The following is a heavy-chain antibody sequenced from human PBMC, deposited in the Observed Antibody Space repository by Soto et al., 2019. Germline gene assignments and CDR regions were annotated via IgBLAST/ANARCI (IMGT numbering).Heavy chain of an antibody. V-gene: IGHV3-30-3*01. CDR1: GFTFSSYA. CDR3: ARDRQQLLDY. Sequence: GGSLRLSCAASGFTFSSYAMHWVRQAPGKGLEWLAVISYDGSNKYYADSVKGRFTISRDNSKNTLYLQMNSLRAEDTAVYYCARDRQQLLDYWGQGTLVTVSS. D-gene: IGHD6-13*01. J-gene: IGHJ4*02. CDR2: ISYDGSNK.